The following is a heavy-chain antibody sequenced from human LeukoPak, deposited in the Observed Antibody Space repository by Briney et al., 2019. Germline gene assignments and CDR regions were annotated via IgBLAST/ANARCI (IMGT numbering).Heavy chain of an antibody. CDR2: IYYSGST. CDR3: ARKSSELTTLDY. V-gene: IGHV4-59*08. J-gene: IGHJ4*02. Sequence: SETLSLTCTVSGGSISSYYWSWIRQPPGKGLEWIGYIYYSGSTNYNPSLKSRVTISVDTSKNQFSLELSSVTAADTAVYYCARKSSELTTLDYWGQGTLVTVSS. D-gene: IGHD1-7*01. CDR1: GGSISSYY.